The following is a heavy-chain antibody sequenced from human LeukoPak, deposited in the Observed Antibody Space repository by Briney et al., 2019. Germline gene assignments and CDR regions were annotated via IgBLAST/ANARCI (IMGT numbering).Heavy chain of an antibody. CDR1: GFTFSSYE. CDR3: AREREIAGYYPNFDY. D-gene: IGHD3-22*01. V-gene: IGHV3-48*03. Sequence: GGSLRLSCAASGFTFSSYEMNWVRQAPRKGLEWVSYISSSGSTIYYADSVKGRFTISRDNAKNSLYLQMNSLRAEDTAVYYCAREREIAGYYPNFDYWGQGTLVTVSS. CDR2: ISSSGSTI. J-gene: IGHJ4*02.